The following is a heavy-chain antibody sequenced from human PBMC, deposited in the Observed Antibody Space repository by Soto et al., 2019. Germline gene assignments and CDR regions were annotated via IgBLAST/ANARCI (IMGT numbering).Heavy chain of an antibody. CDR3: ARGSNQDY. CDR2: INNDGREK. J-gene: IGHJ4*02. Sequence: EVQLVESGGGLVQPGGSLRLSCVASGFTFSPYWMSWVRQAPGRGLQWVATINNDGREKYYADTVKGRFTISRDNARDSRYLQLTGRRADDTAIYYCARGSNQDYWGQGALVAVSS. CDR1: GFTFSPYW. D-gene: IGHD2-8*01. V-gene: IGHV3-7*03.